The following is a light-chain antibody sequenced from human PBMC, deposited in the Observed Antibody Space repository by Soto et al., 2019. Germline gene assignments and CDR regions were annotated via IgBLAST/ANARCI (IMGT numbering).Light chain of an antibody. CDR2: DAS. J-gene: IGKJ4*01. V-gene: IGKV3-20*01. CDR1: QTVRNNY. CDR3: QQFSSYPLT. Sequence: EFVLLTSPGTLSLSPGGRPPLSGRASQTVRNNYLAWYQQKPGQATRLLIYDASSRATGIPDRFSGGGSGTDFTLTISRLEPEDFAVYYCQQFSSYPLTFGGGTKVDIK.